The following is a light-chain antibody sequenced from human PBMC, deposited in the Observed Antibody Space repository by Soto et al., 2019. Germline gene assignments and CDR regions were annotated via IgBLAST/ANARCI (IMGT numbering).Light chain of an antibody. Sequence: QSVLTQPASVSGSPGQSITISCTGTRSDVGGYDYVSWYQQHPGKAPKLLIYEVSNRPSGVSGRFSGSNSDNTASLSISGLQADDEADYYCTSYTSSSTHNYVFGSGTKVTVL. CDR2: EVS. CDR3: TSYTSSSTHNYV. CDR1: RSDVGGYDY. J-gene: IGLJ1*01. V-gene: IGLV2-14*01.